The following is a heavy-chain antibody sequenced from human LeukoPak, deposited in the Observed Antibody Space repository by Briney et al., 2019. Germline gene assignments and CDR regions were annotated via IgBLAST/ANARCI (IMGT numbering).Heavy chain of an antibody. Sequence: GGSLRLSCAASGFTFTSDAMTWVRQAPGKGLEWVSSITDRGDQSYYADSVKGRFTISRDNSKNTLYLQMNSLRVEDTALYYCAKAFSNSWQFDPWGQGTLVIVSS. D-gene: IGHD6-13*01. V-gene: IGHV3-23*01. CDR2: ITDRGDQS. J-gene: IGHJ5*02. CDR1: GFTFTSDA. CDR3: AKAFSNSWQFDP.